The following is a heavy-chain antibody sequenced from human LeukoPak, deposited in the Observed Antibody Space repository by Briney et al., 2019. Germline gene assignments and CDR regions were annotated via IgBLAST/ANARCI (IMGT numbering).Heavy chain of an antibody. Sequence: ASVKVSCKASGYTFSNFYIHWVRQAPGQGLEWMGWISPKSGGTNYAQKFQGRVTMTRDTSISTAYMELSRLRSDDTAVYYCARDFLHVYYYDSSGYVRGAFDIWGQGTMVTVSS. CDR2: ISPKSGGT. CDR3: ARDFLHVYYYDSSGYVRGAFDI. V-gene: IGHV1-2*02. D-gene: IGHD3-22*01. CDR1: GYTFSNFY. J-gene: IGHJ3*02.